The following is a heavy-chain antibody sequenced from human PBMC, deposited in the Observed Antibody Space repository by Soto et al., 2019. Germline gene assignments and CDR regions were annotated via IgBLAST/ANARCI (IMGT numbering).Heavy chain of an antibody. CDR3: ARQGIVVVVAATKWYDP. V-gene: IGHV4-39*01. J-gene: IGHJ5*02. CDR2: IYYSGST. D-gene: IGHD2-15*01. CDR1: GGSISSSSYY. Sequence: PSETLSLTCTVSGGSISSSSYYWGWIRQPPGKGLEWIGSIYYSGSTYYNPSLKSRVTISVDTSKNQFSLKLSSVTAADTAVYYCARQGIVVVVAATKWYDPWGQGTLVTVSS.